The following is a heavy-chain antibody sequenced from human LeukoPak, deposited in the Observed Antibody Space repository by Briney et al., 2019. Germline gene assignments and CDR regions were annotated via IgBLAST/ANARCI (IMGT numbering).Heavy chain of an antibody. CDR3: ARSSLGTITAGPFAY. J-gene: IGHJ4*02. CDR2: ISGYNGNT. V-gene: IGHV1-18*01. D-gene: IGHD5-12*01. Sequence: ASVTVSCKASGYTFSSYGIAWVRQAPGQGLEWMGWISGYNGNTNYAQKLQGRVSITTDTSTTTAYTELSSLTSDDTALYYCARSSLGTITAGPFAYWGQGTLVTVSS. CDR1: GYTFSSYG.